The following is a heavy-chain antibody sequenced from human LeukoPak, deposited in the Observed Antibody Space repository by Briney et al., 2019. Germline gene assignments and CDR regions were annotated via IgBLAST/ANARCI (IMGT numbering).Heavy chain of an antibody. J-gene: IGHJ3*02. Sequence: SAKVSCKASGGTFSSYALSWVRQAPGQGLEWMGGIIPIFGTKNYAQTFQGRVTITADESTSTAYMELSSLRSEDTAVYYCARRRSYYDSSGYTFDIWGQGTMVTVSS. D-gene: IGHD3-22*01. CDR3: ARRRSYYDSSGYTFDI. CDR1: GGTFSSYA. V-gene: IGHV1-69*13. CDR2: IIPIFGTK.